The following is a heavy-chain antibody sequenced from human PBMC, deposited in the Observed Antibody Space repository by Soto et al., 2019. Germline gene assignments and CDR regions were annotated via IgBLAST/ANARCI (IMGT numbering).Heavy chain of an antibody. CDR1: GASVTSSTYY. CDR2: IYYSGST. Sequence: QLQLQESGPGLVKPSETLSLTCTVNGASVTSSTYYWGWIRQPPGKGLEWIGSIYYSGSTYYNPSLRSRVTITVDTSKNQVSLKLTSVTAADTAVYYCANDYGDYKSYYAMDVWGQGTTVTVSS. D-gene: IGHD4-17*01. J-gene: IGHJ6*02. CDR3: ANDYGDYKSYYAMDV. V-gene: IGHV4-39*01.